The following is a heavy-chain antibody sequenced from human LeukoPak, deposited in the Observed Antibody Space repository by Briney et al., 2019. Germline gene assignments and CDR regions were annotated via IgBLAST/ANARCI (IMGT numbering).Heavy chain of an antibody. Sequence: SETLSLTCSVSGGSISSSSYYWGWIRHPPGKGLEWIGSIYHSGGAYYNPSLKSRVTVSVGTSRNQFSLKLNSATAADTAVYYCATHNIAMTGTGFDYWGQGTLVSVSS. J-gene: IGHJ4*02. CDR2: IYHSGGA. CDR3: ATHNIAMTGTGFDY. V-gene: IGHV4-39*01. D-gene: IGHD1-1*01. CDR1: GGSISSSSYY.